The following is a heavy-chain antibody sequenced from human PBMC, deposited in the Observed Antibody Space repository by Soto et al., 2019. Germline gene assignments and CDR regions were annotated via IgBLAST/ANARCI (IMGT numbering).Heavy chain of an antibody. J-gene: IGHJ4*02. V-gene: IGHV1-18*04. CDR1: GYTFTGHY. Sequence: ASVKVSCKASGYTFTGHYIHWVRQAPEQGPEWMGEIGPESGATRYAQRVQDRVSMTTDTSTATAYIELRSLRFDDTAIYFCARTHWQPDYLEGFDFWGQGTPVTVSS. D-gene: IGHD1-1*01. CDR2: IGPESGAT. CDR3: ARTHWQPDYLEGFDF.